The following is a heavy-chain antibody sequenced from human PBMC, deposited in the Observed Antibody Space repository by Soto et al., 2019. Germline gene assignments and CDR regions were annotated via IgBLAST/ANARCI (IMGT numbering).Heavy chain of an antibody. CDR1: RFTFSSYW. D-gene: IGHD3-3*01. V-gene: IGHV3-74*01. CDR3: ARGGYYDFWSGYWRSHYYGMDV. Sequence: PGGSLRLCCAASRFTFSSYWMHWVRQAPGKGLVWVPRINSDGSSTSYADSVKGRFTISRDNAKNTLYLQMNSLRAEDTAVYYCARGGYYDFWSGYWRSHYYGMDVWGQGTTVTVSS. CDR2: INSDGSST. J-gene: IGHJ6*02.